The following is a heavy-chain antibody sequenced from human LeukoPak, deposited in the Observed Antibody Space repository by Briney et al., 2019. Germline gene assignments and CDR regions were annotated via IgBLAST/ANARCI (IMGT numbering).Heavy chain of an antibody. CDR3: ARDLANYDFWRGSSSGGDI. CDR1: GFTVNSNY. V-gene: IGHV3-66*02. Sequence: PGGSLRLSRAASGFTVNSNYMSWVRQAPGKGLEWVSVIYSGGSTYYADSVKGRFTISRDNSKNTLYLQMNSLRAEDTAVYYCARDLANYDFWRGSSSGGDIWGQGTMVTVSS. CDR2: IYSGGST. J-gene: IGHJ3*02. D-gene: IGHD3-3*01.